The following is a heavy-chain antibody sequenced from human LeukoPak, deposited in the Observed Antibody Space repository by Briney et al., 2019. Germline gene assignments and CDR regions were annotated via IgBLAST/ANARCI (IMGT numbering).Heavy chain of an antibody. Sequence: GESLKISCKGSGYSFTSYWIGWVRQMPGKGLEWDGIIYPGDSDTQHRPSLQGQVTISADKSISTAYLQWSSLNASDTAMYYCARQDGRALYYFDYWGQGALVTVSS. V-gene: IGHV5-51*01. CDR1: GYSFTSYW. J-gene: IGHJ4*02. D-gene: IGHD5-24*01. CDR3: ARQDGRALYYFDY. CDR2: IYPGDSDT.